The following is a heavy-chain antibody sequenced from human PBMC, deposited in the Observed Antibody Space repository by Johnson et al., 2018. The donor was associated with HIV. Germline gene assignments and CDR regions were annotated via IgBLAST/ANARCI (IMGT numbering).Heavy chain of an antibody. D-gene: IGHD3-10*01. CDR2: ISDDGSNI. V-gene: IGHV3-30-3*01. Sequence: QVQLVESGGGLVQPGRSLRLSCAASGFRFSNYALHWVRQTPGKGLEWVALISDDGSNIYYADSVKGQFTISRDNSKNTLHLQMNSLRAGDTAVYYCARAPEVRGVDAFDVWGQGTVVTVSS. CDR3: ARAPEVRGVDAFDV. J-gene: IGHJ3*01. CDR1: GFRFSNYA.